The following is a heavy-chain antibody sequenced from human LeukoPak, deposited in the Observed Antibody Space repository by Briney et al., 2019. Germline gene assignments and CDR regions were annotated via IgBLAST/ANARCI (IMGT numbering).Heavy chain of an antibody. V-gene: IGHV4-34*01. J-gene: IGHJ4*02. Sequence: PSETLSLTCAVYGGSFSGYYWSWIRQPPGKGLEWIGEINHSGSTSYNPSLKSRVTISVDTSKNQFSLKLSSVTAADTAVYYCARVPLTSGYSYGQLHFDYWGQGTLVTVSS. D-gene: IGHD5-18*01. CDR2: INHSGST. CDR3: ARVPLTSGYSYGQLHFDY. CDR1: GGSFSGYY.